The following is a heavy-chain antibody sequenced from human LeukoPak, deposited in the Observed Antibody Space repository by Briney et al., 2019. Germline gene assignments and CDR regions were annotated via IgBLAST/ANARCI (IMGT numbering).Heavy chain of an antibody. CDR1: GLTFSDYY. Sequence: GGSLRLSCAASGLTFSDYYMSRIRQAPGKGLEWVSYISSSGSTIYYADSVKGRFTISRDNAKNSLYLQMNRLRAEDTAVYYCASSAPQGRYYDTLDYWGQGTLVTVSS. D-gene: IGHD3-22*01. V-gene: IGHV3-11*01. CDR2: ISSSGSTI. CDR3: ASSAPQGRYYDTLDY. J-gene: IGHJ4*02.